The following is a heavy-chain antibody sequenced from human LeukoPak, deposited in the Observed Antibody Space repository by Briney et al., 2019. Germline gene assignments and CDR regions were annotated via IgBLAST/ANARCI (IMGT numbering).Heavy chain of an antibody. J-gene: IGHJ3*02. V-gene: IGHV1-18*01. CDR1: GYTFTSYG. Sequence: ASVKVSCKGSGYTFTSYGISWVRQAPGQGLEWMGWISAYNGNTNYAQKLQGRVTMTTDTSTSTAYMELRSLRSDDTAVYYCARVFYYGSGSYWFAFDIWGQGTMVTVSA. CDR2: ISAYNGNT. CDR3: ARVFYYGSGSYWFAFDI. D-gene: IGHD3-10*01.